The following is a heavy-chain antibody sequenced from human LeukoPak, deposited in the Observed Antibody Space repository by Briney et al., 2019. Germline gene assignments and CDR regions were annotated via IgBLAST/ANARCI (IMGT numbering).Heavy chain of an antibody. Sequence: GASVKVSCKASGGTFSSYAISWVRQAPGQGLEWMGIINPSGGSTSYAQKFQGRVTMTRDTSTSTVYMELSSLRSEDTAVYYCARDNPGGYYYDSSGYYFDYWGQGTLVTVSS. J-gene: IGHJ4*02. CDR1: GGTFSSYA. CDR3: ARDNPGGYYYDSSGYYFDY. D-gene: IGHD3-22*01. CDR2: INPSGGST. V-gene: IGHV1-46*01.